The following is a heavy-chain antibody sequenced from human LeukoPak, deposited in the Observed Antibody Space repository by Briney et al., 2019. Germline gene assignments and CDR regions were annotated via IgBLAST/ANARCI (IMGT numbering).Heavy chain of an antibody. Sequence: GASVKVSCKASGYTFTGYYMHWVRQAPGQGLEWMGWINPNSGGTNYAQKFQGRVTMTRDTSISTAYMELSRLRSDDTAVYYCAREESGDIVATIPRAYYYDSSGYPYWGQGTLVTVSS. D-gene: IGHD3-22*01. CDR2: INPNSGGT. V-gene: IGHV1-2*02. CDR1: GYTFTGYY. J-gene: IGHJ4*02. CDR3: AREESGDIVATIPRAYYYDSSGYPY.